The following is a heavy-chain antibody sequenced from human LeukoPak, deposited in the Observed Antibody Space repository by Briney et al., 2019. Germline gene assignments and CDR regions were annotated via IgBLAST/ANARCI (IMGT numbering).Heavy chain of an antibody. Sequence: ASVKVSCKASGYTFTDYYMHWVRQAPGQGLEWMGWINPNSGGTNYAQKFQGRVTMTRDTSISTAYMELSRLRSDDTAVFYCARVVLPPGGAFDIWGQETMVTVSS. J-gene: IGHJ3*02. D-gene: IGHD2/OR15-2a*01. CDR1: GYTFTDYY. CDR2: INPNSGGT. V-gene: IGHV1-2*02. CDR3: ARVVLPPGGAFDI.